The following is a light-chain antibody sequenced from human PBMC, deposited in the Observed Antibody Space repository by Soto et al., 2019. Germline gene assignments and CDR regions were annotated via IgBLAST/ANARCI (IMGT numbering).Light chain of an antibody. CDR2: KAS. CDR3: QHYGDSEIT. V-gene: IGKV1-5*03. CDR1: QSISSW. J-gene: IGKJ5*01. Sequence: DIQMTQSPSTLSASVGDRVTITCRASQSISSWLAWYQQKPGKAPKLLIYKASSLESGVPSRFSGSGSGTEFTLTISRLEPEDFAVYFCQHYGDSEITFGQGTRLEIK.